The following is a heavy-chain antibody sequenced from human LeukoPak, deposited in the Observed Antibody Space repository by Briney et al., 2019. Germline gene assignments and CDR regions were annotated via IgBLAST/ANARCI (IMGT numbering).Heavy chain of an antibody. D-gene: IGHD4-17*01. Sequence: ASVKVSCKASGYTFTSFDINWVRQATGQGLEWMGWMNPNSGNTGYAQKFQGRVTMTRNTSITTAYMELSSLRSEDTAVYYCARGNKDYGDNARGLSDYWGQGTLVTVSS. CDR3: ARGNKDYGDNARGLSDY. V-gene: IGHV1-8*01. J-gene: IGHJ4*02. CDR1: GYTFTSFD. CDR2: MNPNSGNT.